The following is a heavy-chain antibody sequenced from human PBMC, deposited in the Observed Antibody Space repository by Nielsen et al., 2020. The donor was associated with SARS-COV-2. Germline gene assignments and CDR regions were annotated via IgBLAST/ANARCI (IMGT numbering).Heavy chain of an antibody. CDR1: GLSFNNYP. CDR2: ISYDGIDK. D-gene: IGHD4-11*01. CDR3: ARENDYTNYFEW. J-gene: IGHJ4*02. Sequence: SLKISCTASGLSFNNYPLYWVRQAPGKGLEWVALISYDGIDKYYRDSVQGRFTISRDNSRNTLYLEMSSLRAEDTAVYYCARENDYTNYFEWWGQGTLVTVSS. V-gene: IGHV3-30*04.